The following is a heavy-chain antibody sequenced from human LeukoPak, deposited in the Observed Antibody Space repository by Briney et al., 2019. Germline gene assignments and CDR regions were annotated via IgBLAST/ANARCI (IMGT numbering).Heavy chain of an antibody. CDR2: IYSAST. D-gene: IGHD6-13*01. CDR3: ARGYSTSWTYYLDH. J-gene: IGHJ4*02. Sequence: SETLSLTCSVSDGGITGYYWGWIRQPPGKGLEWIGHIYSASTNYNPSLKRRVTISVDTSKNQFSLRLNSVTAADTAVYYCARGYSTSWTYYLDHWGQGALVTVSS. CDR1: DGGITGYY. V-gene: IGHV4-59*01.